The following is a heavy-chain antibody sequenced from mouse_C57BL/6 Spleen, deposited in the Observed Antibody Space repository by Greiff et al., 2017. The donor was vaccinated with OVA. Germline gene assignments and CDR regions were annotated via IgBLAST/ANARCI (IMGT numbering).Heavy chain of an antibody. CDR3: ARGMGILLTVVDY. CDR1: GYTFTDYY. V-gene: IGHV1-26*01. Sequence: EVQLQQSGPELVKPGASVKISCKASGYTFTDYYMNWVKQSHGKSLEWIGDINPNNGGTSYNQKFKGKATLTVDKSSSTAYMELRSLTSEDSAVYYCARGMGILLTVVDYWGQGTTLTVSS. J-gene: IGHJ2*01. D-gene: IGHD1-1*01. CDR2: INPNNGGT.